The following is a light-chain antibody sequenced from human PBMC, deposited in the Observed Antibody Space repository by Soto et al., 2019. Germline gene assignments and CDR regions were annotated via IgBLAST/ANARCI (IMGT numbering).Light chain of an antibody. J-gene: IGLJ1*01. CDR3: SSYTSSSTPYV. CDR2: EVS. Sequence: QSALTQPASVSGSPGQSITISCTGTSSDVGGYNYVSWYQQHPGKAPKLMIYEVSNRPSGVSNRFSGSKSGNTASLTISGRQAEDEADYYCSSYTSSSTPYVFGTGPKLTVL. V-gene: IGLV2-14*01. CDR1: SSDVGGYNY.